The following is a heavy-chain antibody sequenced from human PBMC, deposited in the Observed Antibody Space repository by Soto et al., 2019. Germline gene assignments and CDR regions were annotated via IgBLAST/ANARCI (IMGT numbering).Heavy chain of an antibody. CDR1: GGPFNTFG. CDR3: ARTRQRRPVFYVDY. CDR2: IIPKYGTT. V-gene: IGHV1-69*01. D-gene: IGHD2-2*01. J-gene: IGHJ4*02. Sequence: QVQLMQSGAEVTKPGSSVKVSCKASGGPFNTFGISWVRQDPGQGLEWMGGIIPKYGTTNYARRFQGRVTITADESTTTAYLELSSLRHEDTAIYYCARTRQRRPVFYVDYWGQGTPISVTS.